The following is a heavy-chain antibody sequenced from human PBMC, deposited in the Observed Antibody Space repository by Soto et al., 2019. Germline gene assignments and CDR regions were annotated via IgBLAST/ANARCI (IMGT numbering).Heavy chain of an antibody. CDR3: ARGRDGYNSPTDY. D-gene: IGHD5-12*01. V-gene: IGHV3-33*01. CDR2: IWYDGSNK. J-gene: IGHJ4*02. Sequence: QVQLVEYGGGVVQPGRSLRLSCAASGFTFSNYGMHWVRQAPGKGLEWVAVIWYDGSNKYYADSVKGRFTISRDTSKNTLYLQMNSLRAEDTAVYYCARGRDGYNSPTDYWGQGTLVTVSS. CDR1: GFTFSNYG.